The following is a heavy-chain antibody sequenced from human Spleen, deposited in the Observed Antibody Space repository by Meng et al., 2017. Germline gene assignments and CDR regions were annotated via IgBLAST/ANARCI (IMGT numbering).Heavy chain of an antibody. V-gene: IGHV3-20*04. CDR2: INWNGGNT. J-gene: IGHJ4*02. CDR1: GFSFDDYG. CDR3: ARDGSGSYYNDY. Sequence: GESLKISCAASGFSFDDYGVSWVRQAPGKGLEWVSGINWNGGNTGYADSVKGRFTISRDNAKNSLYLQMNSLRAEDTALYYCARDGSGSYYNDYWGQGTLVTVSS. D-gene: IGHD1-26*01.